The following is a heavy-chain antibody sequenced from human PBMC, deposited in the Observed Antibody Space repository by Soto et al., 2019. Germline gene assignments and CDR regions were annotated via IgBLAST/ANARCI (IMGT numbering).Heavy chain of an antibody. V-gene: IGHV3-53*02. CDR2: IYSGGST. CDR3: ARGQQLAD. D-gene: IGHD6-13*01. J-gene: IGHJ4*01. Sequence: EVQLVETGGGLIQPGGSLRLSCAASGITVSSNYMSWVRQAPGKGLEWVSVIYSGGSTYYADSVKGRFTISRDNSKNTLFLQMNSLRADVTAVYYCARGQQLADWGHGTLVNVSS. CDR1: GITVSSNY.